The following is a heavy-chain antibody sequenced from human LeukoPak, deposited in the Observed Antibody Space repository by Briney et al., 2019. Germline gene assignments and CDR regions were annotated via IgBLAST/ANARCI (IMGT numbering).Heavy chain of an antibody. CDR1: GLTVSSNY. D-gene: IGHD6-19*01. Sequence: PGGSLRLSCAASGLTVSSNYLSWVRQAPGKGLEWVSVIYSGGSTYYADSVKGRFTISRDNSKNTLYLQMNSLRAEDTAVYYCARDDIAVAGQDYWGQGTLVTVSS. CDR2: IYSGGST. J-gene: IGHJ4*02. CDR3: ARDDIAVAGQDY. V-gene: IGHV3-66*01.